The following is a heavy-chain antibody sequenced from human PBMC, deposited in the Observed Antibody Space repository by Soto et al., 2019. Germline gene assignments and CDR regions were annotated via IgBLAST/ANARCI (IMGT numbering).Heavy chain of an antibody. J-gene: IGHJ4*02. CDR1: GDSISSDKW. Sequence: QVQLQESGPGLVKPSGTLSLTCAVSGDSISSDKWWRWVRQPPGKGLEWIGEIHHSGRTNYNPSLKSRVTILVEKFKNQVSLELSSMTAADPAVYYCARGGDWQFDYWGQGTLVTVSS. CDR3: ARGGDWQFDY. V-gene: IGHV4-4*02. D-gene: IGHD2-21*02. CDR2: IHHSGRT.